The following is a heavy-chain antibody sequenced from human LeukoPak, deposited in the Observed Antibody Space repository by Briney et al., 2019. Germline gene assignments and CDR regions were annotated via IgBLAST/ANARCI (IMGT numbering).Heavy chain of an antibody. CDR2: ISSSSSYI. CDR1: GFTFSSYS. J-gene: IGHJ4*02. D-gene: IGHD1-14*01. V-gene: IGHV3-21*01. CDR3: ARVNLPYIDY. Sequence: KAGGSLRLSCAASGFTFSSYSMNWVRQAPGKGLEWVSSISSSSSYIYYADSVKGRFTISRDNAKNSLYLQMNSLRAEDAAVYYCARVNLPYIDYWGQGTLVTVSS.